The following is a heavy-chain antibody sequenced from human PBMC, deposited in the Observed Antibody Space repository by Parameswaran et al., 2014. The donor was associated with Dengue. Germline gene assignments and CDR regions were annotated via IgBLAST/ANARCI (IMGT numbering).Heavy chain of an antibody. CDR2: IYYSGST. Sequence: RWIRQPPGKGLEWIGYIYYSGSTNYNPSLKSRVTISVDTSKNQFSLKLSSVTAADTAVYYCARSLKGGLRFLEWLPDYYYYGMDVWGQGTTVTVSS. CDR3: ARSLKGGLRFLEWLPDYYYYGMDV. J-gene: IGHJ6*02. D-gene: IGHD3-3*01. V-gene: IGHV4-59*01.